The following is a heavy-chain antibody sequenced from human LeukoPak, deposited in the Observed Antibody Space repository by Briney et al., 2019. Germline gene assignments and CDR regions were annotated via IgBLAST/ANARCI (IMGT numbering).Heavy chain of an antibody. Sequence: GGSLRLSCAASGFAFSIYSMNWVRQAPGKGLEWVSFINSGSSYIYYADSVKGRFTISRDNAKNSLYLHMNSLGAEDTAVYYCARVFSGEDAFDIWGQGTMVTV. V-gene: IGHV3-21*01. CDR1: GFAFSIYS. CDR2: INSGSSYI. D-gene: IGHD5-12*01. CDR3: ARVFSGEDAFDI. J-gene: IGHJ3*02.